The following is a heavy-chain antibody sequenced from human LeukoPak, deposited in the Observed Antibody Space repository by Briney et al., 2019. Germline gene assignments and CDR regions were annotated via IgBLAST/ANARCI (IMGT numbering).Heavy chain of an antibody. CDR3: ARAVVGATRFDY. CDR2: IYSSGST. CDR1: GGSISNNGYY. D-gene: IGHD1-26*01. J-gene: IGHJ4*02. Sequence: PSETLSLTCTVSGGSISNNGYYWGWIRQPPGKGLEWIGSIYSSGSTYYNPSLKSRVTISVDTSKNQFSLKLSSVTAADTAVYYCARAVVGATRFDYWGQGTLVTVSS. V-gene: IGHV4-39*07.